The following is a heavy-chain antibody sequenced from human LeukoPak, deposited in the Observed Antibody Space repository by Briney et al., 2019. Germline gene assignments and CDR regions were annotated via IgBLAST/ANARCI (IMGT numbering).Heavy chain of an antibody. CDR1: GFTFSSFG. CDR3: ARELPPVVTYYFDY. Sequence: AGRSLRLSCAASGFTFSSFGMHWVRQAPGRGLEWVAVIWYDGSNKYYADSVKGRFTISRDNSKNTLYLQMNSLRAEDTAVYYCARELPPVVTYYFDYWGQGTLVTVSS. J-gene: IGHJ4*02. V-gene: IGHV3-33*01. D-gene: IGHD2-15*01. CDR2: IWYDGSNK.